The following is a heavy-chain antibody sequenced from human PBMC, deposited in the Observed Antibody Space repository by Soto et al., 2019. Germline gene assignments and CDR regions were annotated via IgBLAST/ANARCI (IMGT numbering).Heavy chain of an antibody. V-gene: IGHV4-39*01. CDR3: ARRERAAGTDWWFDP. D-gene: IGHD6-13*01. Sequence: SESLSLTYHGSGGSISSSSHYLGWIRQPPGKALEWIGSFYYSGSTYYNPSLKSRVTISVDTSKNQFSLKLSSVTAADTAVYYCARRERAAGTDWWFDPWGQG. CDR1: GGSISSSSHY. CDR2: FYYSGST. J-gene: IGHJ5*02.